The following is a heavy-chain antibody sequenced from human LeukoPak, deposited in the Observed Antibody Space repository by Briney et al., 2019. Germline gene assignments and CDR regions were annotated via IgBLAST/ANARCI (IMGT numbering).Heavy chain of an antibody. CDR2: INPSGGST. CDR1: GYTFITYY. D-gene: IGHD1-1*01. V-gene: IGHV1-46*01. J-gene: IGHJ4*02. Sequence: ASVKVSCKASGYTFITYYIHWVRQAPGQGLEWMGVINPSGGSTTYAQKFQGRVTMTRDTSTSTVHMDLSSLRSEDTAVYYCARVHNWNGYFDFWGQGTLVTVSS. CDR3: ARVHNWNGYFDF.